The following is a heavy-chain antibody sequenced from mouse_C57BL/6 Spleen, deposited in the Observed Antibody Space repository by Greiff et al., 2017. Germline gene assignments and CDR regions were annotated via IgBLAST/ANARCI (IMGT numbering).Heavy chain of an antibody. CDR3: ACYRSPFAY. Sequence: VQLKESGAELARPGASVKMSCKASGYTFTSYTMHWVKQRPGQGLEWIGYINPSSGYTKYNQKFKDKATLTADKSSSTAYMQLSRLTSEDSAVYYCACYRSPFAYWGQGTLVTVSA. D-gene: IGHD1-1*01. CDR2: INPSSGYT. J-gene: IGHJ3*01. V-gene: IGHV1-4*01. CDR1: GYTFTSYT.